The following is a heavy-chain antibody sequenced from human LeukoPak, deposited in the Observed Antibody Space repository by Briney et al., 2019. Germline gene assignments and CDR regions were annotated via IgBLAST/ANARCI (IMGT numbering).Heavy chain of an antibody. V-gene: IGHV1-2*02. J-gene: IGHJ2*01. CDR1: GYTFTGYY. D-gene: IGHD3-10*01. CDR3: ARDSDGRLGYFDP. Sequence: GASVKVSCKASGYTFTGYYMHWVRQAPGQGLEWMGWINPNSGGTNYAQKFQGRVTMTRDTSISTVYMELSRLRSGDTAVYYCARDSDGRLGYFDPWGRGTLVTVSS. CDR2: INPNSGGT.